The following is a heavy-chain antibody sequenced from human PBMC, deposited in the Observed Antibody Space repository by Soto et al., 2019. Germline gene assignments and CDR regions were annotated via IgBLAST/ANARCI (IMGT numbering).Heavy chain of an antibody. CDR2: INYSGRT. V-gene: IGHV4-31*03. CDR3: ARQGFGQLHGLVDV. Sequence: SETLSLTCTVSGGSISSGGYYWSWIRQHPGKGLEWIGYINYSGRTCYNPSLKSRVTMSVDTSKNQFSLKVNSVTAADTALYFCARQGFGQLHGLVDVWGPGTTVTVSS. CDR1: GGSISSGGYY. J-gene: IGHJ6*02. D-gene: IGHD3-10*01.